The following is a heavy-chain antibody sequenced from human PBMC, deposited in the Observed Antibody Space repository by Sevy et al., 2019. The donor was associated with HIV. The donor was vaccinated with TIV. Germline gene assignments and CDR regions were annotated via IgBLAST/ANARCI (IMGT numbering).Heavy chain of an antibody. CDR2: IYSGGIT. CDR1: GFTVSSNY. V-gene: IGHV3-53*01. CDR3: ARGNYDFGDGMDV. J-gene: IGHJ6*02. D-gene: IGHD3-3*01. Sequence: EGSLRLSCAASGFTVSSNYMSWVRQAPGKGLEWVSVIYSGGITYYADSVKGRFTISRDNSKNTLYLQMNSLRAEDTAVYYCARGNYDFGDGMDVWGQGTTVTVSS.